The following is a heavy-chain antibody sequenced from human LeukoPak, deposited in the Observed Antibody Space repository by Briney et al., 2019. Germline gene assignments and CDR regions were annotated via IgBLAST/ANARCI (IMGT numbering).Heavy chain of an antibody. CDR3: ASRSSGYSSGWLVFDY. CDR2: IYYSGST. CDR1: GGSVSSGDYY. D-gene: IGHD6-19*01. J-gene: IGHJ4*02. Sequence: PSQTLSLTCTVSGGSVSSGDYYWMWIRQPAGKGLEWIGSIYYSGSTYYNPSLKSRVTISVDTSKNQFSLKLSSMTAADTAVYYCASRSSGYSSGWLVFDYWGQGTLVTVSS. V-gene: IGHV4-39*01.